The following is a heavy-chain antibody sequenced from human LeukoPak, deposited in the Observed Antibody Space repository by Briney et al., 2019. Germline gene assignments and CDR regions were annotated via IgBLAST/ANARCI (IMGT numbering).Heavy chain of an antibody. CDR2: LSGSGGGT. D-gene: IGHD3-10*01. CDR1: GITLSNYG. J-gene: IGHJ4*02. Sequence: GSLRLSCAVSGITLSNYGMSWVRQAPGKGPEWVAGLSGSGGGTNYADSVQGRFTISRDNPKNTLYLQMNSLRAEDTAVYFCAKRGVVIRVFLVGFHKEAYYFDSWGQGALVTVSS. V-gene: IGHV3-23*01. CDR3: AKRGVVIRVFLVGFHKEAYYFDS.